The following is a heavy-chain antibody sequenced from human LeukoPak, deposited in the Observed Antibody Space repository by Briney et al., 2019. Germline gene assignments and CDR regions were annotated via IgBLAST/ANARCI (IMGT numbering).Heavy chain of an antibody. CDR1: GFTFSSYG. J-gene: IGHJ5*02. Sequence: PGESLRLSCAASGFTFSSYGMHWVRQAPGKGLEWVAVISYDGSNKYYADSVKGRFTISRDNSKNTLYLQMNSLRAEDTAVYYCAKEVVAAAGTGWFDPWGQGTLVTVSS. CDR3: AKEVVAAAGTGWFDP. D-gene: IGHD6-13*01. V-gene: IGHV3-30*18. CDR2: ISYDGSNK.